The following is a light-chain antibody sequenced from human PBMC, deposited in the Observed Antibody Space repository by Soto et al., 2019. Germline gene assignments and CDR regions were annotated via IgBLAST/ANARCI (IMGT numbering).Light chain of an antibody. Sequence: SPLTQPPSVSGSPGQSVTISCTGTSSDVDDYNYVSWFQQHPGKAPKLMIYDVSERPSGVPDRFSGSKSGNTASLTISGLQAEDEADYYCCSYGGTFYVFGTGTKVTVL. CDR3: CSYGGTFYV. V-gene: IGLV2-11*01. J-gene: IGLJ1*01. CDR1: SSDVDDYNY. CDR2: DVS.